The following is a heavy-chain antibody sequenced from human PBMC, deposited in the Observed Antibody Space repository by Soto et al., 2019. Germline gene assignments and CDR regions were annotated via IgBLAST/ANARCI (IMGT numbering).Heavy chain of an antibody. CDR2: INDSGST. Sequence: SETLSLTCAASGGSFRGYFWSWIRQSPDKGLEWIGEINDSGSTYYNPSFKSRLTISVDTSKSQISLTLTPVTAADSAVYYCQGGDFWGQGTRVTVSS. CDR3: QGGDF. V-gene: IGHV4-34*01. D-gene: IGHD3-16*01. J-gene: IGHJ4*02. CDR1: GGSFRGYF.